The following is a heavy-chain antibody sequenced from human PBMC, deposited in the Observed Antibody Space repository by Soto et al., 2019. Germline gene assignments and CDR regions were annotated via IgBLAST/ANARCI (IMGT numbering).Heavy chain of an antibody. CDR1: GGTFSSYA. V-gene: IGHV1-69*01. CDR2: IIPIFGTA. Sequence: QVQLVQSGAEVKKPGSSVKVSCKASGGTFSSYAISWVRQAPGQGLDWMGGIIPIFGTANYAQKFQGRVTITADESTSTAYMELSSLRSEDTAVYYCASNIAVAGTGYYYYYYVMDVWGQGTTVTVSS. J-gene: IGHJ6*02. CDR3: ASNIAVAGTGYYYYYYVMDV. D-gene: IGHD6-19*01.